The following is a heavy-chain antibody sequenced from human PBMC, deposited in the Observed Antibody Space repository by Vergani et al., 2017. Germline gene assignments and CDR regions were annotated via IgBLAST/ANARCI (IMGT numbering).Heavy chain of an antibody. J-gene: IGHJ3*02. Sequence: QVQLVESGGGLVKPGGSLRLSCAASGFTFSDYYMSWIRQAPGXGLEWVSYISSSSSYTNYADSVKGRFTISRDNAKNSLYLQMNSLRAADTGVYYCARVGYDILTGDKGLGAFDIWGQGTMVTVSS. D-gene: IGHD3-9*01. V-gene: IGHV3-11*05. CDR3: ARVGYDILTGDKGLGAFDI. CDR2: ISSSSSYT. CDR1: GFTFSDYY.